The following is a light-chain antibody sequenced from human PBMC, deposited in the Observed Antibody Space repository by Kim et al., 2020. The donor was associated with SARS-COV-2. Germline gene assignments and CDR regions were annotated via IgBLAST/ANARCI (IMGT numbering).Light chain of an antibody. CDR1: SSNTGAGYD. Sequence: QRVTIPCTGSSSNTGAGYDVPWYQQLPGTAPKLLIYGNSNRPSGVPDRFSGSKSGTSASLAITGLQAEDEADYYCQSYDSSLSDVVFGGGTQLTVL. CDR3: QSYDSSLSDVV. V-gene: IGLV1-40*01. J-gene: IGLJ2*01. CDR2: GNS.